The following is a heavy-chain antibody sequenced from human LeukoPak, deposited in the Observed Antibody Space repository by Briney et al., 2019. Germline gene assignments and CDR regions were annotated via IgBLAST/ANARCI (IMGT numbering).Heavy chain of an antibody. CDR1: GFTFDDYA. CDR3: ARDRLVQHY. V-gene: IGHV3-7*01. J-gene: IGHJ4*02. CDR2: IKQDGSEK. D-gene: IGHD6-6*01. Sequence: GSLRLSCAASGFTFDDYAMHWVRQAPGKGLEWVANIKQDGSEKYYVDSVKGRFTISRDNAKNSLYLQMNSLRAEDTAVYYCARDRLVQHYWGQGTLVTVSS.